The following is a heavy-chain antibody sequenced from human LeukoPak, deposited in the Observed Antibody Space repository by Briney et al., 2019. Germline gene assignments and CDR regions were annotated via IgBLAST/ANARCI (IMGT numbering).Heavy chain of an antibody. V-gene: IGHV1-18*01. CDR2: ISAYNGNT. D-gene: IGHD3-3*01. CDR1: GYTFTSYG. J-gene: IGHJ6*02. Sequence: ASVKVSCKASGYTFTSYGISWVRQAPGQGLEWVGWISAYNGNTNYAQKLQGRVTMTTDTSTSTAYMELRSLRSDDTAVYYCAREGAGDFWSGYYSGYGMDVWGQGTTVTVSS. CDR3: AREGAGDFWSGYYSGYGMDV.